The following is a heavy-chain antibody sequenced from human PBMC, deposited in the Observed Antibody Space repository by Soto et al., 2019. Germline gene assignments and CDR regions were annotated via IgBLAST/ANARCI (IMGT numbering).Heavy chain of an antibody. CDR3: ASKVAPAVGELSPYFDY. V-gene: IGHV4-34*01. D-gene: IGHD3-16*02. CDR1: GGSFSGYY. J-gene: IGHJ4*02. CDR2: INHSGST. Sequence: SETLSLTCAVYGGSFSGYYWSWIRQPPGKGLEWIGEINHSGSTNYNPSLKSRVTISVDTSKNQLSLKLSSVTAADTAVYYCASKVAPAVGELSPYFDYWGQGTLVTVSS.